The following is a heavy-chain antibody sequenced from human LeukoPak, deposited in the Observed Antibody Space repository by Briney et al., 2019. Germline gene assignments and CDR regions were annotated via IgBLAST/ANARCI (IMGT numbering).Heavy chain of an antibody. Sequence: SQTFSLTCAISGDSVSSNSAAWNWIRQSPSRGLEWLGRTYYRSKWYNDYAVSVKSRITINPDTSKNQFSLQLNSVTSEDTAVYYCAMESQWLVPGWFDPWGQGTLVTVSS. CDR1: GDSVSSNSAA. CDR3: AMESQWLVPGWFDP. J-gene: IGHJ5*02. V-gene: IGHV6-1*01. CDR2: TYYRSKWYN. D-gene: IGHD6-19*01.